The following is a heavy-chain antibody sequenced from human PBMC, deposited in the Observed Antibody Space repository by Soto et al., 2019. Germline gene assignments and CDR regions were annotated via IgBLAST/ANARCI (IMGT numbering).Heavy chain of an antibody. Sequence: ASVKVSCKASGYTSTRYDINWVRQATGHGLEWMGWMKPNSGNTGCAQKFQGRVTMTRNTSISTVYMELSSLRSEDTAVYYCVSLGNFDFWSGYPDYYGMDVWGQGTTVTVSS. CDR1: GYTSTRYD. CDR2: MKPNSGNT. D-gene: IGHD3-3*01. J-gene: IGHJ6*02. CDR3: VSLGNFDFWSGYPDYYGMDV. V-gene: IGHV1-8*01.